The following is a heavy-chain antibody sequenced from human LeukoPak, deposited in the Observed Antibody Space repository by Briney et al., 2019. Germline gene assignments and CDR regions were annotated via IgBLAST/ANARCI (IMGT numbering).Heavy chain of an antibody. V-gene: IGHV3-64*01. CDR3: ARWLNGMDV. J-gene: IGHJ6*02. Sequence: GGSLRLSCAASGFTFSNSAMHWVRQAPGKGLECVSAINSNGGSTYYANSVKGIFTISRDNSKNTLYLQMGSLRAEDMAVYYCARWLNGMDVWGQGTTVTVSS. CDR2: INSNGGST. CDR1: GFTFSNSA. D-gene: IGHD3-10*01.